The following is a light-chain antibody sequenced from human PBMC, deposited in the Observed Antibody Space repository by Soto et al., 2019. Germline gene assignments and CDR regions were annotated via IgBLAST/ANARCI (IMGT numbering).Light chain of an antibody. CDR1: QSVSSN. CDR2: GAS. CDR3: QQYNNWPQLT. Sequence: EILMTQSPATLSVSPGERATLSCRASQSVSSNLAWYQQKPGQAPRLLIYGASTRANGIPARFIGSGSGTEFTLTISSLQSEDFAVYYCQQYNNWPQLTFGGGNKVEIK. J-gene: IGKJ4*01. V-gene: IGKV3-15*01.